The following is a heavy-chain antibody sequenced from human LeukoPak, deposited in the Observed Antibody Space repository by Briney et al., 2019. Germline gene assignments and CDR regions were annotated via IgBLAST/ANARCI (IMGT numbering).Heavy chain of an antibody. CDR1: GFTFSSYA. Sequence: SRGSLRLSCAASGFTFSSYAMSWVRQAPGKGLEWVSAISGSGGSTYYADSVKGRFTISRDNSKNTLYLQMNSLRAEDTAVYYCAKYYYDSSGTIPDAFDIWGQGTMVTVSS. CDR2: ISGSGGST. CDR3: AKYYYDSSGTIPDAFDI. V-gene: IGHV3-23*01. D-gene: IGHD3-22*01. J-gene: IGHJ3*02.